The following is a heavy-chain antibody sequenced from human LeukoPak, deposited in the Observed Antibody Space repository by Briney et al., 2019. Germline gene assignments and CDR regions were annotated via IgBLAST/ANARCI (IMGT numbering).Heavy chain of an antibody. D-gene: IGHD3-3*01. CDR3: AKSYDFWSGYHDAFDI. CDR1: GYTLTELS. V-gene: IGHV1-24*01. J-gene: IGHJ3*02. CDR2: FDPEDGET. Sequence: ASVKVSCKVSGYTLTELSMHWVRQAPGKGLEWMGGFDPEDGETIYAQKFQGRVTMTEDTSTDTAYMELSSLRSEDTAVYYCAKSYDFWSGYHDAFDIWGQGTMVTVSS.